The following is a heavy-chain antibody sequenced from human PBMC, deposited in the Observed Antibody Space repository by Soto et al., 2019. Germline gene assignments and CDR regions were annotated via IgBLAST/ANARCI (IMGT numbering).Heavy chain of an antibody. CDR2: TYYRSKWYN. CDR3: ARVYCSGGSCYSQKDAFDI. J-gene: IGHJ3*02. Sequence: QTLSLTCAISGDSVSSNSAAWNWIRQSPSRGLECLGRTYYRSKWYNDYAVSVKSRITINPDTSKNQFSLQLNSVTPEDTAVYYCARVYCSGGSCYSQKDAFDIWGQGTMVTVSS. V-gene: IGHV6-1*01. D-gene: IGHD2-15*01. CDR1: GDSVSSNSAA.